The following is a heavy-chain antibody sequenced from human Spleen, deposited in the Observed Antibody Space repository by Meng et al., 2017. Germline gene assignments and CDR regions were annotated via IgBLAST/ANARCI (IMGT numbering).Heavy chain of an antibody. CDR2: INHDGSDK. CDR3: ARDSLNWASELGSFDI. D-gene: IGHD7-27*01. Sequence: GESLKISCAASGFTFSSYWMTWVRQAPGKGLEWVANINHDGSDKYHVDSVKGRFTISRDNAKNSLYLQMNSLRADDTAMYYCARDSLNWASELGSFDIWGRGTMVTVSS. V-gene: IGHV3-7*01. J-gene: IGHJ3*02. CDR1: GFTFSSYW.